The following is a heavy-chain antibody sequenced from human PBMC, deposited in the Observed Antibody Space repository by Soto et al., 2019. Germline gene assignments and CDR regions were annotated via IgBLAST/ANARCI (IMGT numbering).Heavy chain of an antibody. Sequence: ETLSLTCTVSGASITSHYWSWIRQPPGKGLEWIGHIYYRGTTNYNPSLKSRVTISADTSKNQFSLKLNSVTAADTAVFYCARENQIVGSLDYWGQGILVTVSS. CDR3: ARENQIVGSLDY. D-gene: IGHD2-21*01. J-gene: IGHJ4*02. CDR2: IYYRGTT. V-gene: IGHV4-59*11. CDR1: GASITSHY.